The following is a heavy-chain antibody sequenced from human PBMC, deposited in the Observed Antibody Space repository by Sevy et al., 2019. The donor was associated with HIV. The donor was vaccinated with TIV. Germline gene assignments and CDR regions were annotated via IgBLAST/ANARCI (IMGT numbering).Heavy chain of an antibody. J-gene: IGHJ4*02. Sequence: GGSLRLSCAASGFTVSNYSMSWVRQPPGKGLEWVSTLSFGCGEINYADSVKGRFTISRDNSKSSVYLQMNNLRSEDTAVYYCAREGCTKPHDYWGQGTLVTVSS. D-gene: IGHD2-8*01. V-gene: IGHV3-23*01. CDR3: AREGCTKPHDY. CDR2: LSFGCGEI. CDR1: GFTVSNYS.